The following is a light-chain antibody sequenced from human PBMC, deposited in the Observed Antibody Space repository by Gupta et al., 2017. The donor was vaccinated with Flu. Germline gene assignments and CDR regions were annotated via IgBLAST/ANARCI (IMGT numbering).Light chain of an antibody. CDR2: DDS. J-gene: IGLJ3*02. CDR1: SIGSKT. Sequence: SSVLTQLPSVSVAPGQTARMTCGGNSIGSKTVHWYQKKAGLAPVLVVYDDSDRPSGIPERFSGSNSGNTATMTINRVEAGDEADYYCQVWDSNSDRPVFGGGTKLTVL. V-gene: IGLV3-21*02. CDR3: QVWDSNSDRPV.